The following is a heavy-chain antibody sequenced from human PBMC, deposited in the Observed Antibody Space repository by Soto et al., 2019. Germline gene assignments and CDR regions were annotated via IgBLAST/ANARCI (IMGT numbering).Heavy chain of an antibody. CDR2: VFYSGIT. Sequence: PSETLSLTCTVSGGSIIPYYWNWIRQPPGKGLEWIGYVFYSGITNYNPSLNSRVTMSVDTSKNQFCLELSSVTAADTAVYYCARVEYTRRWYPFDYWGQGILVTVSA. CDR3: ARVEYTRRWYPFDY. J-gene: IGHJ4*02. D-gene: IGHD6-13*01. V-gene: IGHV4-59*01. CDR1: GGSIIPYY.